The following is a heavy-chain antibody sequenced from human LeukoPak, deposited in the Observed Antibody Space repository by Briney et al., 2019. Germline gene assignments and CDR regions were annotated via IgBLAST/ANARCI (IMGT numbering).Heavy chain of an antibody. CDR1: GFTFSDYY. CDR2: ISSSGSTI. V-gene: IGHV3-11*01. J-gene: IGHJ6*02. D-gene: IGHD3-10*01. CDR3: ARVDTMVRGVIMLWGYYYGMDV. Sequence: GGSLRLSCAASGFTFSDYYMSWIRQAPGKGLEWVSYISSSGSTIYYADSVKGRFTISRDNAKNSLYLQMNSLRAEDTAVYYCARVDTMVRGVIMLWGYYYGMDVWGQGTTVTVSS.